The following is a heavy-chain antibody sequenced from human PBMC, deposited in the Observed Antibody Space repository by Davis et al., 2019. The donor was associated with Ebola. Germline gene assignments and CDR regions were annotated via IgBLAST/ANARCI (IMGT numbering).Heavy chain of an antibody. J-gene: IGHJ3*02. Sequence: PGGSLRLSCASSGFTFSTYAMSWVRQAPGNGLDLVSTFGTVGDTYYADSVKGRFAMSRDNSRGTLYLQMNSLRVEDSAIYYCVKDSSNIWFDIWGQGTLVTVSS. CDR2: FGTVGDT. V-gene: IGHV3-23*01. D-gene: IGHD2/OR15-2a*01. CDR1: GFTFSTYA. CDR3: VKDSSNIWFDI.